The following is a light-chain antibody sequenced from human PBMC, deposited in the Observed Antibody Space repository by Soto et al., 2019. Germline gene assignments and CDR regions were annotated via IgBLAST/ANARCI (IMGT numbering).Light chain of an antibody. CDR1: QSVSSSF. J-gene: IGKJ1*01. CDR3: QQYGSSPWT. Sequence: EIVLTQSPGTLSLSPGEGATLSCRASQSVSSSFLAWYQQKPGQAPRLLIYGASSRAPGIPDRFRGSASGTDFTLTISRLEPEDVALYYCQQYGSSPWTFGQGTKVEIK. CDR2: GAS. V-gene: IGKV3-20*01.